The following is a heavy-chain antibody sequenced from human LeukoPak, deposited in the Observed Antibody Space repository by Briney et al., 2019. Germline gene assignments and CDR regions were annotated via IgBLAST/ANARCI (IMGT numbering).Heavy chain of an antibody. Sequence: GGSLRLSCAASGFTFSPYAMSWVRPAPGKGLEWVSGISGSSSTYYADSVKGRFTISRDNSKNTLYLEMNSLRAEDTAVYYCAKDTIPYGSGSYYPDYWGQGTLVTVSS. CDR1: GFTFSPYA. CDR2: ISGSSST. D-gene: IGHD3-10*01. V-gene: IGHV3-23*01. CDR3: AKDTIPYGSGSYYPDY. J-gene: IGHJ4*02.